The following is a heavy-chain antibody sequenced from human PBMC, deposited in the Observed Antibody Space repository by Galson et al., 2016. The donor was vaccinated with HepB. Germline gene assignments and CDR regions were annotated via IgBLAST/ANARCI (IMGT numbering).Heavy chain of an antibody. CDR1: GFTFNAPW. CDR2: IRGAGIVS. V-gene: IGHV3-7*01. D-gene: IGHD3-10*01. Sequence: SLRLSCAASGFTFNAPWMNWVRLASGKGLEWVANIRGAGIVSYYAVSVRGRFTISRDNAKNSLYLQMNGLRVDETAVYYCSREMTGSYFDWGQGTLVTVSS. J-gene: IGHJ4*02. CDR3: SREMTGSYFD.